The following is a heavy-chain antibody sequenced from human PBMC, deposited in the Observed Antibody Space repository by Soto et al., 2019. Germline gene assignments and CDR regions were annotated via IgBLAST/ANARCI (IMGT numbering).Heavy chain of an antibody. CDR2: ISGSGGST. V-gene: IGHV3-23*01. J-gene: IGHJ4*02. CDR1: GFAFSSYA. CDR3: AKDNGGWPYYFDY. D-gene: IGHD6-19*01. Sequence: EVHLLESGGGLVQPGGSLRLSCAASGFAFSSYAMGWVRQAPGKGLEWVSGISGSGGSTYYADSVKGRFTISRDSSKNTLYLQMNSLRAEDTAIYFCAKDNGGWPYYFDYWGQGTLVTVSS.